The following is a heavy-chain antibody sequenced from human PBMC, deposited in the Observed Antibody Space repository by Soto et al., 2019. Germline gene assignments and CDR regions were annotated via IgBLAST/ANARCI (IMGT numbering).Heavy chain of an antibody. Sequence: QVQLQQWGAGLLTPSETLSLTCAFYGGSLSGYYWSWIRQPPGKGLEWIGELNHSGSTNYNPSLKSPVPISVDTSRHQFALKLSSVTAADTAVYYCARGQQWLVLATGWFDPWGQGTLVTVSS. V-gene: IGHV4-34*01. CDR2: LNHSGST. CDR3: ARGQQWLVLATGWFDP. J-gene: IGHJ5*02. D-gene: IGHD6-19*01. CDR1: GGSLSGYY.